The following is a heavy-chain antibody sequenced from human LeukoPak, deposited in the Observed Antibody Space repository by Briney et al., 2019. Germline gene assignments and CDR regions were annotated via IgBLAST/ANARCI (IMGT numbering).Heavy chain of an antibody. D-gene: IGHD1-26*01. CDR2: ISGGRIST. Sequence: GGSLRLSCAASGFTFASYAMSWVRQAPGKGLEWVSFISGGRISTHYADSVKGRFIISRDNAKNSLYLQMNSLRPEDTAVYYCARENSGSYYQFDCWGQGTLVTVSS. CDR3: ARENSGSYYQFDC. V-gene: IGHV3-23*01. J-gene: IGHJ4*02. CDR1: GFTFASYA.